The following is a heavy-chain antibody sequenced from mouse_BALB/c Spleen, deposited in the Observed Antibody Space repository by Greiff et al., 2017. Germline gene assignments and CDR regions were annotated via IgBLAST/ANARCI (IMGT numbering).Heavy chain of an antibody. J-gene: IGHJ4*01. CDR1: GYSITSGYY. D-gene: IGHD2-3*01. Sequence: EVQLQQSGPGLVKPSQSLSLTCSVTGYSITSGYYWNWIRQFPGNKLEWMGYISYDGSNNYNPSLKNRISITRDTSKNQFFLKLNSVTTEDTATYYCARGEWLLRGYAMDYWGQGTSVTVSS. V-gene: IGHV3-6*02. CDR2: ISYDGSN. CDR3: ARGEWLLRGYAMDY.